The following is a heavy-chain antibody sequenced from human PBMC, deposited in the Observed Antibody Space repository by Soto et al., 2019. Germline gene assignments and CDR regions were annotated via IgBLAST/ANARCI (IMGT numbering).Heavy chain of an antibody. CDR3: AKIIGYYDFWSGYWSGMDV. CDR2: ISYDGSNK. V-gene: IGHV3-30*18. D-gene: IGHD3-3*01. J-gene: IGHJ6*02. CDR1: GFTFSSYG. Sequence: GGSLRLSCATSGFTFSSYGMHWVRQAPGKGLEWVAVISYDGSNKYYADSVKGRFTISRDNSKNTLYLQMNSLRAEDTAVYYCAKIIGYYDFWSGYWSGMDVWGQGTPVTVSS.